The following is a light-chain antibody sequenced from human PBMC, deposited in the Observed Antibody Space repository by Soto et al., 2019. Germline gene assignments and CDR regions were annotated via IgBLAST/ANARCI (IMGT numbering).Light chain of an antibody. Sequence: EIVLTQSPGTLSLSPGGRATLYCRASQTVSSSSIAWYQQIPGQPPRLLIYGASSRATSIPDRFSGSGSGTDFTLTISRVETEDFAVYYCQQFDFSPRITFGGGTKVDI. CDR2: GAS. J-gene: IGKJ4*01. V-gene: IGKV3-20*01. CDR1: QTVSSSS. CDR3: QQFDFSPRIT.